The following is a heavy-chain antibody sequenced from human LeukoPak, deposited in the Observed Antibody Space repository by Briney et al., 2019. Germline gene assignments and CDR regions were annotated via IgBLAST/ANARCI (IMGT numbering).Heavy chain of an antibody. CDR1: GYSIRSGFY. V-gene: IGHV4-38-2*02. J-gene: IGHJ4*02. D-gene: IGHD5-18*01. CDR2: IFQGGTT. Sequence: SETLSLTCTVSGYSIRSGFYWGWIRQAPGKGLEWIGSIFQGGTTFYNPSLKSRVTISVDTSKSQFSLKLSSVTAADTAVYYCARDDGVPRGYGYEEPYYFDYWGQGTLVTVSS. CDR3: ARDDGVPRGYGYEEPYYFDY.